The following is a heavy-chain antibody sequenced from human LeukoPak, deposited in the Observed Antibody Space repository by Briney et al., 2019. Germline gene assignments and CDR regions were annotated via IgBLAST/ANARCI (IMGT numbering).Heavy chain of an antibody. J-gene: IGHJ4*02. CDR1: GGSISSGDYY. V-gene: IGHV4-30-4*02. CDR3: ARFGAMFDY. D-gene: IGHD3-10*01. Sequence: SETLSLTCTVSGGSISSGDYYWIWIRQPPGKGLGWIGYIYYSGSTYYNPSLKSRVTISVDTSRNQFSLKLSSVTAADTAVYYCARFGAMFDYWGQETLGTVSS. CDR2: IYYSGST.